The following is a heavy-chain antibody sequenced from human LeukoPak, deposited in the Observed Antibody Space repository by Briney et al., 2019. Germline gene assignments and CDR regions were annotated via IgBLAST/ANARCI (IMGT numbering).Heavy chain of an antibody. CDR1: GFTFSSYS. CDR2: ISSSSSYI. CDR3: ARDIREGDAFDI. Sequence: GGSLRLSCAASGFTFSSYSMNWVRQAPGKGLEWVSSISSSSSYIYYADSVKGGFTISRDNAKNSLYLQMNSLRAEDTAVYYCARDIREGDAFDIWGQGTMVTVSS. J-gene: IGHJ3*02. V-gene: IGHV3-21*01.